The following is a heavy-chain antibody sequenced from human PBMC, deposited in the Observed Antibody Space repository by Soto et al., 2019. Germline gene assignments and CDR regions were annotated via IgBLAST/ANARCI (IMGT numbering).Heavy chain of an antibody. V-gene: IGHV3-11*01. Sequence: GGSLRLSCAASGFTVSGYYMGWVRQPPGKGLEYVSAISSSGSTINYADSVKGRFTISRDNSKNTLSMQMNSLRDEDTAAYYCAKDMRGSGSYYIYGMDVWGQGTTVTVSS. D-gene: IGHD3-10*01. CDR3: AKDMRGSGSYYIYGMDV. J-gene: IGHJ6*02. CDR1: GFTVSGYY. CDR2: ISSSGSTI.